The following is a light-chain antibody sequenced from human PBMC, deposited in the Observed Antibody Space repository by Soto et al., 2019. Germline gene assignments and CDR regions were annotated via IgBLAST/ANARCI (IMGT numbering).Light chain of an antibody. V-gene: IGLV2-8*01. CDR2: EVI. J-gene: IGLJ2*01. Sequence: QSALTQPPSASGSPGQSVTISCTGASTDANDYNYVSWYQQYPGKAPKLIIYEVIRRPSGVPDRFSGSKTGNTASLTVSGLQAKDEANYYCSSYVGDNNVVFGGGTKLTVL. CDR1: STDANDYNY. CDR3: SSYVGDNNVV.